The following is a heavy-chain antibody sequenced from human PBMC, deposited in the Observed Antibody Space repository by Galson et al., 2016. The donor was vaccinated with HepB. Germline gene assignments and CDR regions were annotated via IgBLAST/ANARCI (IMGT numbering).Heavy chain of an antibody. CDR3: AGPDSGGYWVFDF. D-gene: IGHD3-22*01. V-gene: IGHV5-51*03. J-gene: IGHJ4*02. Sequence: QSGAEVKKPGESLKISCKGSGYSFTSFWIGWVRQMPGKGLEWMGVIYPGYSDTRYSPSFQGQVTISADTSISTAYLQWSSLKASETAMYYCAGPDSGGYWVFDFWGQGTLVTVSS. CDR1: GYSFTSFW. CDR2: IYPGYSDT.